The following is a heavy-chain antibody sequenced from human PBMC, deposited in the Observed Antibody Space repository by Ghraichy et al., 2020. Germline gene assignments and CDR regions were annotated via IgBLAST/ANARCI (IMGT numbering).Heavy chain of an antibody. D-gene: IGHD6-19*01. V-gene: IGHV3-53*01. J-gene: IGHJ4*02. CDR3: AGSLSGLDSGDH. Sequence: GGSLRLSCAVSGLPLNNNHINWVRQAPGKGLEWVSFIYKDGDTSYADSVKGRFTISRDRAKNTVYLQMDSLRDEDTAKYYCAGSLSGLDSGDHWGQGTLVNVSS. CDR2: IYKDGDT. CDR1: GLPLNNNH.